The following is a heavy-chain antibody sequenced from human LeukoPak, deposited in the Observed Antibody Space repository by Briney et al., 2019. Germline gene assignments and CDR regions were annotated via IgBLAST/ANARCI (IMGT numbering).Heavy chain of an antibody. CDR2: IYYSGST. V-gene: IGHV4-59*01. J-gene: IGHJ5*02. CDR3: AREYCSSTSCP. Sequence: SETLSLTCTVSGGSISSYYWSWIRQPPGKGLEWIGYIYYSGSTNYNPSLKSRVTISVDTSRNQFSLKLSSVTAADTAVYYCAREYCSSTSCPWGQGTLVTVSS. CDR1: GGSISSYY. D-gene: IGHD2-2*01.